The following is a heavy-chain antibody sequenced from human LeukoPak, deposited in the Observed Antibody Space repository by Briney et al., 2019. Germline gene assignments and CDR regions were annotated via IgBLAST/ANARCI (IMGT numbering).Heavy chain of an antibody. CDR3: ARPRTYYYDSSGFDAFDI. J-gene: IGHJ3*02. D-gene: IGHD3-22*01. Sequence: SVKVSCKASGGTFSSYAISWVRQAPGQGLEWVGGIIPIFGTANYAQKFQGRVTITTDESTSTAYMELSSLRSEDTDVYYCARPRTYYYDSSGFDAFDIWGQGTMVTVSS. V-gene: IGHV1-69*05. CDR2: IIPIFGTA. CDR1: GGTFSSYA.